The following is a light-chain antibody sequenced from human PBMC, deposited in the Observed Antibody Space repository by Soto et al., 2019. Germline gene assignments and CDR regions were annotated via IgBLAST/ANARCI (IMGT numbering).Light chain of an antibody. Sequence: HSVLTQPSSVSASPGQSISISCTGTSDDIGAYDYVSWYQQHPGKAPKLILYAVSNRPSGVSTRFSGSKSGNTASLTISGLQADDEADYYCCSYAGDNSFVFGTGTKVTVL. CDR3: CSYAGDNSFV. CDR2: AVS. J-gene: IGLJ1*01. V-gene: IGLV2-14*01. CDR1: SDDIGAYDY.